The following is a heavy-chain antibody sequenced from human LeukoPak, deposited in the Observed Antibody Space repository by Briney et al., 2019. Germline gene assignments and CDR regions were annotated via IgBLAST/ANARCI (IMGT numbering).Heavy chain of an antibody. CDR3: ARLDSRVPAAPFDY. D-gene: IGHD2-2*01. V-gene: IGHV4-59*08. Sequence: PSETLSLTCTVSGGSISSYYWSWIRQPPGKGLEWIGYIYYSGSTNYNPSLKSRVTISVDTSKNQFSLKLSSVTAADTAVYYCARLDSRVPAAPFDYWGQGTLVTVSS. J-gene: IGHJ4*02. CDR2: IYYSGST. CDR1: GGSISSYY.